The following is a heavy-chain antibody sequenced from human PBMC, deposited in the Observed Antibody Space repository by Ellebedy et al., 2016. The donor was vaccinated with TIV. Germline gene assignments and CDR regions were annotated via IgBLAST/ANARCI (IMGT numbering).Heavy chain of an antibody. Sequence: GGSLRLSCAASGFTFSSYSMHWVRQAPGKGLEWVSAISGSGGSTYYADSVKGRFTISRDNSKNTLYLQMNSLRAGDTAVYYCARKRVAFDYWGQGTLVTVSS. D-gene: IGHD2-15*01. V-gene: IGHV3-23*01. CDR3: ARKRVAFDY. J-gene: IGHJ4*02. CDR2: ISGSGGST. CDR1: GFTFSSYS.